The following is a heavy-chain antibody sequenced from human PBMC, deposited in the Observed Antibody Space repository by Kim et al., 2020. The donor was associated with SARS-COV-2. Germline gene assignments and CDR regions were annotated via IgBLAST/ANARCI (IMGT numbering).Heavy chain of an antibody. J-gene: IGHJ4*02. CDR1: GGSVSSGSYY. Sequence: SETLSLTCTVSGGSVSSGSYYWSWIRQPPGKGLEWIGYIYYSGSTNYNPSLKSRVTISVDTSKNQFSLKLSSVTAADTAVYYCARDDGGATTNYFDYWGQGTLVTVSS. CDR2: IYYSGST. D-gene: IGHD1-26*01. CDR3: ARDDGGATTNYFDY. V-gene: IGHV4-61*01.